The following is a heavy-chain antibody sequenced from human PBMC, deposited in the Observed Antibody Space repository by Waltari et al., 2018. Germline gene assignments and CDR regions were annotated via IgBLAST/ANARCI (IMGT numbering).Heavy chain of an antibody. CDR3: ARPYSSGGFDY. D-gene: IGHD6-19*01. CDR1: GYSISSGYY. CDR2: IFQSGST. Sequence: QVQLQESGPGLVKPSETLSLTCAVSGYSISSGYYWGWIRQPPGKGLEWIGSIFQSGSTYYNPSLKSRVTISVDTSKNQFSLKLSSVTAADTAVYYCARPYSSGGFDYWGQGTLVTVSS. V-gene: IGHV4-38-2*01. J-gene: IGHJ4*02.